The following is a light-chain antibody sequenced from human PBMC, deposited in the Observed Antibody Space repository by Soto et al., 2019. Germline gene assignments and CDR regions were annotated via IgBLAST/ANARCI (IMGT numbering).Light chain of an antibody. CDR2: GAF. J-gene: IGKJ4*01. CDR3: QQYGSSPKLT. V-gene: IGKV3-20*01. Sequence: EIVLTQSPGTLSLSPGERATLSCRASQSVSSSYLAWYQQKPGQAPRLLIYGAFSRATGIPDRFSGSASGTDFTLTISRLEPEDFAVYYCQQYGSSPKLTFGGGTKVEIK. CDR1: QSVSSSY.